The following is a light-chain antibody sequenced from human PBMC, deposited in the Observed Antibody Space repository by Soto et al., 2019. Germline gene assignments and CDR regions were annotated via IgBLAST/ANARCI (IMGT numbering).Light chain of an antibody. CDR1: SNVIGGYNY. V-gene: IGLV2-14*01. Sequence: QSVLTQPASVSGSPGQSITISCTGTSNVIGGYNYVSWFQQHPGKAPKLMIYEVSHRPSGVSNRFSGSKSGNTASLTISGLQTEDEADYYCSSYTGSNTLIFGGGTKLTVL. CDR2: EVS. CDR3: SSYTGSNTLI. J-gene: IGLJ2*01.